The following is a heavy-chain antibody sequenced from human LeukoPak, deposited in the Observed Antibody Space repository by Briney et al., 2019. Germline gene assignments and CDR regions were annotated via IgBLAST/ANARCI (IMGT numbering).Heavy chain of an antibody. D-gene: IGHD2-15*01. CDR2: ISAYNGNT. V-gene: IGHV1-18*01. J-gene: IGHJ6*02. Sequence: GASVKVSCKASGYTFNSYNINWVRQAPGQGLERMGWISAYNGNTKYADNFQGRVTMTTDTSTSTGYMELRSLRSDDTALYYCARSLYCSDGSCRGDVWGQGTTVTVSS. CDR3: ARSLYCSDGSCRGDV. CDR1: GYTFNSYN.